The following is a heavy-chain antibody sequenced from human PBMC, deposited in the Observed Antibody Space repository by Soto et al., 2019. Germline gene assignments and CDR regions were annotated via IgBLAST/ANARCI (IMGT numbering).Heavy chain of an antibody. CDR3: ASPPIVATIVNYYYGMDV. V-gene: IGHV1-69*13. Sequence: ASVKVSCKASGYTFYSHSISWVRQAPGQGLEWMGGIIPIFGTADYAQKFQGRVTITADESTSTAYMELSSLRSEDTAVYYCASPPIVATIVNYYYGMDVWGQGTTVTVSS. J-gene: IGHJ6*02. CDR1: GYTFYSHS. D-gene: IGHD5-12*01. CDR2: IIPIFGTA.